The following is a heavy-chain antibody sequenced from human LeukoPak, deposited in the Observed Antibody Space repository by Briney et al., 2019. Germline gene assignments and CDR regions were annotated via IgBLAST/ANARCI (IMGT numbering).Heavy chain of an antibody. D-gene: IGHD4-11*01. CDR2: INHSGST. Sequence: GSLRLSCAASAFTFSNYWMHWIRQPPGKGLEGIGEINHSGSTNYNPSLKSRVAISVDTSKNQFSLKLSSVTAADTAVYYCARTPRPDYSNFSDYWGQGTLVTVSS. J-gene: IGHJ4*02. V-gene: IGHV4-34*01. CDR1: AFTFSNYW. CDR3: ARTPRPDYSNFSDY.